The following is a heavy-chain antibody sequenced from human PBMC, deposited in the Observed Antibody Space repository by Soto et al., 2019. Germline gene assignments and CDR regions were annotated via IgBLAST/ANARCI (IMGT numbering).Heavy chain of an antibody. J-gene: IGHJ4*01. Sequence: LSLTCAVSGGSISSGDYSWSWIRQPPGQGLEWIGNIYHSGTTYYNPSLKSRVTISLDRSKNQIPLKLTSVTAADTAVYYCARAGQSGYDYHLDYWGQGTLVTVSS. CDR1: GGSISSGDYS. CDR2: IYHSGTT. D-gene: IGHD5-12*01. CDR3: ARAGQSGYDYHLDY. V-gene: IGHV4-30-2*01.